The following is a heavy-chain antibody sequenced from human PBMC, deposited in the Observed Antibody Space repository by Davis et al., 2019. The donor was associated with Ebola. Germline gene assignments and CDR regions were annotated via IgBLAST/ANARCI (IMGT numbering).Heavy chain of an antibody. Sequence: GESLKISCAASGFTFSSYSMNWVRQAPGKGLEWVSYISSSGSTIHYADSVKGRLTISRDNAKNSLYLQMNSLRAEDTAVYYCARWFRGSRVYYGMDVWGQGTTVTVSS. CDR3: ARWFRGSRVYYGMDV. D-gene: IGHD3-10*01. J-gene: IGHJ6*02. V-gene: IGHV3-48*04. CDR1: GFTFSSYS. CDR2: ISSSGSTI.